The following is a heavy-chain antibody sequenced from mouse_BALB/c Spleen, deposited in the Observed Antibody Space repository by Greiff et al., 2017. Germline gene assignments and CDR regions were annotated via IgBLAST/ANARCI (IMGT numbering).Heavy chain of an antibody. D-gene: IGHD1-1*01. J-gene: IGHJ4*01. V-gene: IGHV1-82*01. Sequence: VQLQQSGPELVKPGASVKISCKASGYAFSSSWMNWVKQRPGQGLEWIGRIYPGDGDTNYNGKFKGKATLTADKSSSTAYMQLCSLTSVDSAVYFCARLGYYGSGVYAMDYWGQGTSVTVSS. CDR3: ARLGYYGSGVYAMDY. CDR2: IYPGDGDT. CDR1: GYAFSSSW.